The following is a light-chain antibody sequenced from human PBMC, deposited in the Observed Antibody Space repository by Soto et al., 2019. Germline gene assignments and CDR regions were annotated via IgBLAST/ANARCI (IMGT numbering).Light chain of an antibody. J-gene: IGLJ1*01. CDR3: QVWDSSSDHSV. CDR1: NIGSKS. Sequence: SYELTQPPSVSVAPGTTARITCGGDNIGSKSVHWYQQKPGQAPVLVIYYDSDRPSGIPERFSGSNSGNTATLTISRVEAGDEADYYCQVWDSSSDHSVFGTGTKVTVL. CDR2: YDS. V-gene: IGLV3-21*01.